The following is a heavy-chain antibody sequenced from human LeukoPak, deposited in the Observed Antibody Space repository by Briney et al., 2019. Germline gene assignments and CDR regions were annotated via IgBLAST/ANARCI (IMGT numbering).Heavy chain of an antibody. CDR1: GGSFSGYY. Sequence: PSETLSLTCAVYGGSFSGYYWSWIRQPPGKGLEWIGEINHSGSTNYNPSLKSRVTISVDTSKNQFSLKLSSVTAADTAVYYCARGITVSFGVVISSYYYYYMDVWGKGTTVTVSS. CDR2: INHSGST. CDR3: ARGITVSFGVVISSYYYYYMDV. V-gene: IGHV4-34*01. D-gene: IGHD3-3*01. J-gene: IGHJ6*03.